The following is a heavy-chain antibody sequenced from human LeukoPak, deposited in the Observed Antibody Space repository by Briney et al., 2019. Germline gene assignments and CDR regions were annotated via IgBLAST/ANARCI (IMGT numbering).Heavy chain of an antibody. V-gene: IGHV1-46*01. CDR3: ARDKSPASITVPDYFDY. Sequence: ASVKVSCKASGYSFTDYYMHWVRQAPGQGLEWMGIINPSGGSTSYAQKFQGRVTMTRDTSTSTVYMELSSLRSEDTAVYYCARDKSPASITVPDYFDYWGQGTLVTVSS. J-gene: IGHJ4*02. D-gene: IGHD1-14*01. CDR2: INPSGGST. CDR1: GYSFTDYY.